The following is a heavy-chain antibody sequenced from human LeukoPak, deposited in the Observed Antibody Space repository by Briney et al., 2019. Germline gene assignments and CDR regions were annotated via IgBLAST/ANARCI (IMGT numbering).Heavy chain of an antibody. V-gene: IGHV3-74*01. Sequence: PGGSLRLSCAASGFTFSSYWMHWVRQAPGKGLVWVSRINSDGSSTKYADYVKGRFSISRDNAKNTLYLQMNSLRAEDTAMYYCARAVYYSNYLGYWGQGTLVTVSS. CDR1: GFTFSSYW. CDR2: INSDGSST. J-gene: IGHJ4*01. D-gene: IGHD3-10*01. CDR3: ARAVYYSNYLGY.